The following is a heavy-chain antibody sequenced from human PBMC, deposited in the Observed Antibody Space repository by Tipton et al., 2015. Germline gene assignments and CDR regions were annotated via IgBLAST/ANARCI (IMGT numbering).Heavy chain of an antibody. V-gene: IGHV3-23*01. Sequence: SLRLSCEASQFNFRLYMMNWVRQAPGKGLEWVSAITRRGDSTIYADSVKGRFTISRDNFRNTLHLHMNSLTAEDTAIYFCARDLRRPDFGISDGGFDAWGQGTVVTVSS. J-gene: IGHJ5*02. D-gene: IGHD3-3*01. CDR1: QFNFRLYM. CDR3: ARDLRRPDFGISDGGFDA. CDR2: ITRRGDST.